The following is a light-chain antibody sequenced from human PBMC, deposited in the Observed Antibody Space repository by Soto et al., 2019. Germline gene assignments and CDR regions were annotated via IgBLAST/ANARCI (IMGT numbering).Light chain of an antibody. Sequence: EIVLTQSPATLSLSPGERATLSCRASQSVSSYLAWYQQKPGQAPRLLIYDASNMATGIPARFSGSGSGTDFTLTISSLEREDFAVYYCQQRSNWLTFGGGTKVEIK. CDR2: DAS. J-gene: IGKJ4*01. V-gene: IGKV3-11*01. CDR1: QSVSSY. CDR3: QQRSNWLT.